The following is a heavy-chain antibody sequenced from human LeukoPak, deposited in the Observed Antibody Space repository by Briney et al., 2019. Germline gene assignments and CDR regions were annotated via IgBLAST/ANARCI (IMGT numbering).Heavy chain of an antibody. D-gene: IGHD6-13*01. CDR2: IDRDGSRI. Sequence: HAGGSLRLSCAVSGFTFSSYWMHWVRQAPGKGLVWVSRIDRDGSRINYADSVKGRFTISRDNSKNTLYLQMNSLRAEDTAVYYCAKVEDYSSSWYYFDYWGQGTLVTVSS. V-gene: IGHV3-74*01. CDR1: GFTFSSYW. J-gene: IGHJ4*02. CDR3: AKVEDYSSSWYYFDY.